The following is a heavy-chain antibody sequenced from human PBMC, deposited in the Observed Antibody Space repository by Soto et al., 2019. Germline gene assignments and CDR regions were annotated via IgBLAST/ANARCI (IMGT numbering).Heavy chain of an antibody. D-gene: IGHD5-18*01. J-gene: IGHJ2*01. CDR3: TRDPLWGTAMVLWYFDL. V-gene: IGHV3-30-3*01. Sequence: QVQLMESGGGVVQPGRSLRLSCAASGFTFSSYAMNWVRQAPGKGLEWVAVISYDGSNKYYADSVKGRFTISRDNSKNTLYLQMNSLRAEDTAVYYCTRDPLWGTAMVLWYFDLWGRGTLVTVSS. CDR1: GFTFSSYA. CDR2: ISYDGSNK.